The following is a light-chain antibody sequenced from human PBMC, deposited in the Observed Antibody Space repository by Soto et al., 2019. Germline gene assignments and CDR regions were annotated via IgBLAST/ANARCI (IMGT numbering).Light chain of an antibody. CDR2: EAS. V-gene: IGKV1-5*01. Sequence: DIQMTQSPSTLSASVGDRVTITCRASQSISNWLAWYQQKPGKAPKLLIYEASNLESGVPSRFSGSGSGTEFTLTISSLQPDDFATYYCQQHNSNWWTFGQGTRVEIE. CDR3: QQHNSNWWT. J-gene: IGKJ1*01. CDR1: QSISNW.